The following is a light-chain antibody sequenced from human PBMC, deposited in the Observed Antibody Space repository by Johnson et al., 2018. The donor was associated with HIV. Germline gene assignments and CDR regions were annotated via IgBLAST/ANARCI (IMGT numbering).Light chain of an antibody. V-gene: IGLV1-51*01. CDR1: SSNVGSSF. CDR3: GTWDTSLRTCF. Sequence: QAVLTQPPSVSAAPGQTVTISCSGSSSNVGSSFVSWYRQVPGTAPKLLIYDNNKRPSGIPGRFSGSKSGPSATLGITGLQTGDEADYYRGTWDTSLRTCFFGTGTKVTVL. CDR2: DNN. J-gene: IGLJ1*01.